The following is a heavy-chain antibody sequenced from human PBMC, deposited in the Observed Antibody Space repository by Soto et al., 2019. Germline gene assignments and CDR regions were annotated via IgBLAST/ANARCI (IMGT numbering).Heavy chain of an antibody. V-gene: IGHV4-39*01. D-gene: IGHD2-21*02. CDR1: GESISSSSYY. CDR3: ARQRTTVVTQAYFDY. J-gene: IGHJ4*02. Sequence: PSETLSLTCIVSGESISSSSYYWGWIRQPPGKGLEWIGSIYYSGRTYYNPSFKSRVTISIDMSKNQFNLNLSSVTATDTAVYYCARQRTTVVTQAYFDYWGQGALVTVSS. CDR2: IYYSGRT.